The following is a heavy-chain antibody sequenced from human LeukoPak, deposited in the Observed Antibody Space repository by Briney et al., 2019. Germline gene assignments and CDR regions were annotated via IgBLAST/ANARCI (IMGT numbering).Heavy chain of an antibody. D-gene: IGHD3-16*02. CDR3: SRDRGYYDYFWGSYRQGDAFDI. V-gene: IGHV3-7*01. CDR1: GFTFSSYW. Sequence: GGSLRLSCAASGFTFSSYWMSWVRQAPGKGLEWVANIKQDGSEKYYVDSVKGRFTISRDNAKNSLYLQMNSLRAEDTAVYYCSRDRGYYDYFWGSYRQGDAFDIWGQGTMVTVSS. CDR2: IKQDGSEK. J-gene: IGHJ3*02.